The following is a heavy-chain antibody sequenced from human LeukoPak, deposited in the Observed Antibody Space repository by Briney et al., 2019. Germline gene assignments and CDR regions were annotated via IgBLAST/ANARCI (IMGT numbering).Heavy chain of an antibody. CDR2: MYNSGST. Sequence: SETLSLTCTVSGGSISSYNWSWIRQPPGKGLEWIGYMYNSGSTSYNPSLKSRVTISVDTSKNQFSLKLTSVTAADTAVYYCARPYSSSSHGAFDIWGQGTMVTVSS. D-gene: IGHD6-13*01. J-gene: IGHJ3*02. CDR1: GGSISSYN. CDR3: ARPYSSSSHGAFDI. V-gene: IGHV4-59*08.